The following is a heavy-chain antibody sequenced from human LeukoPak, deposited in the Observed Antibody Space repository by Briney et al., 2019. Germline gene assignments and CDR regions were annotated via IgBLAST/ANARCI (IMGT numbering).Heavy chain of an antibody. CDR1: GFTFDDYA. CDR3: ARDRKSGESSEIDF. V-gene: IGHV3-9*01. J-gene: IGHJ4*02. Sequence: SLRLSCAASGFTFDDYAMHWVRQAPGKGLEWVSGISWNSGSIGYADSVKGRFTISRDNAKNSLYLQMNSLRAEDTAVYYCARDRKSGESSEIDFWGQGTLVTVSS. D-gene: IGHD3-10*01. CDR2: ISWNSGSI.